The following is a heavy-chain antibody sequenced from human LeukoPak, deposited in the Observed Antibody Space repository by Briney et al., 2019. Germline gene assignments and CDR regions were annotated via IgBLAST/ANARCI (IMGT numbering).Heavy chain of an antibody. Sequence: PGGSLRLSCAASGFTFSSYEMNWIRQAPGKGLEWISYISNSGSTKYYADSVKGRFTISRDNAKNSLYLQMNSLRAEDTAVYYCARSGGYSLEGYYYYYMDVWGKGTTVTISS. J-gene: IGHJ6*03. CDR2: ISNSGSTK. D-gene: IGHD5-18*01. CDR3: ARSGGYSLEGYYYYYMDV. CDR1: GFTFSSYE. V-gene: IGHV3-48*03.